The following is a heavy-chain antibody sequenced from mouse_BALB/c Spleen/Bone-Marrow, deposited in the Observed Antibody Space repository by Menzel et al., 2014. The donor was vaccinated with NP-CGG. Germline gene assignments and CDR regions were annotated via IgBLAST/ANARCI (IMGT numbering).Heavy chain of an antibody. D-gene: IGHD1-1*01. V-gene: IGHV5-9-3*01. CDR1: GFTFSSYA. J-gene: IGHJ2*01. CDR3: ARHYGSSYYFDY. Sequence: VQLKESGGGLVKPGGSLKLSCAASGFTFSSYAMSWVRQTPEKRLEWVATISSGGSYTYYPDSVKGRFTISRDNAKNTLYLQMSSLRSEDTAMYYCARHYGSSYYFDYWGQGTTLTVSS. CDR2: ISSGGSYT.